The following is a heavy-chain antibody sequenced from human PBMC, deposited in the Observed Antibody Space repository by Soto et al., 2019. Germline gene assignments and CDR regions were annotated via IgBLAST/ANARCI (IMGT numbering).Heavy chain of an antibody. Sequence: GASLRLSCAASGFSFSSYGMHWVRQAPGKGLEWVAVIWHDGSKKYYADSVKGRLIISRDNSKNTLYVQINSLRAEDTAVYFCARGSIVAAEYGMDVWGQGTTVTVSS. CDR3: ARGSIVAAEYGMDV. CDR1: GFSFSSYG. V-gene: IGHV3-33*01. D-gene: IGHD6-13*01. J-gene: IGHJ6*01. CDR2: IWHDGSKK.